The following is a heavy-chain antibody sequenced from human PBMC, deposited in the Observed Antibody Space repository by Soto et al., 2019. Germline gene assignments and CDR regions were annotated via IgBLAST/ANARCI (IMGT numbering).Heavy chain of an antibody. D-gene: IGHD5-12*01. V-gene: IGHV1-58*01. J-gene: IGHJ4*02. CDR2: IVVGTGNT. CDR3: ASGGLHDACGY. CDR1: GVTLTTSA. Sequence: VKAVCKASGVTLTTSAVQGARQARGQRLEWTGWIVVGTGNTKYAHKFQGRVTITWDMSTTTSYIDLISLRSADTAVYYGASGGLHDACGYCGQGSQATVSS.